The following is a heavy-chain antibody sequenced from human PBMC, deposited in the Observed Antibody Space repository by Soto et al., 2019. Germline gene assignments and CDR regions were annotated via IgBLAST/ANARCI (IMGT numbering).Heavy chain of an antibody. CDR2: ISYDGSIK. J-gene: IGHJ6*02. D-gene: IGHD5-18*01. CDR3: ANSEYSRYKNIDV. V-gene: IGHV3-30*18. Sequence: PGGSLRLSCAASGFTFRGYGMHWFRQAPGRGLEWVALISYDGSIKYYADSVRGRFTISRDNPKNTLYLQMNSLRAEDTAVYYCANSEYSRYKNIDVWGQGTTVTVSS. CDR1: GFTFRGYG.